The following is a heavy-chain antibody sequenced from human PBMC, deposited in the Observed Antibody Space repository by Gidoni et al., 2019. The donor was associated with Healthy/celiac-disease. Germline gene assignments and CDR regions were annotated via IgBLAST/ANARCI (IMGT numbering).Heavy chain of an antibody. CDR3: AKGGQVGGFGELLDWFDP. D-gene: IGHD3-10*01. J-gene: IGHJ5*02. CDR1: GFTFSSYA. Sequence: EVQLLESGGGLVQPGGSLRLSCAASGFTFSSYAMSWVRQAPGKGLEWVSAISGSGGSTYHADSVKGRFTISRGNSKNTLYLQMNSLRAEDTGVYYCAKGGQVGGFGELLDWFDPWGQGTLVTVSS. V-gene: IGHV3-23*01. CDR2: ISGSGGST.